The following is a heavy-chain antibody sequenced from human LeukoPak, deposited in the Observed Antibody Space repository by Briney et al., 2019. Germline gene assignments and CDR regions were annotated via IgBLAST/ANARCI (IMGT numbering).Heavy chain of an antibody. D-gene: IGHD6-19*01. CDR1: GFTVSSNY. CDR2: IYSGGST. J-gene: IGHJ4*02. Sequence: GGSLRLSCAASGFTVSSNYMSWVRKAPGKGLEWVSVIYSGGSTYYADSVKGRFTISRDNSKNTLYLQMNSLRAEDTAVYYCASPSSRLGSGWYYFDYWGQGTLVTVSS. V-gene: IGHV3-53*01. CDR3: ASPSSRLGSGWYYFDY.